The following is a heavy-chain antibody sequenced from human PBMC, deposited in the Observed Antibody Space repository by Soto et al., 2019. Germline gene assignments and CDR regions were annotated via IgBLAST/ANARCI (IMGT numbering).Heavy chain of an antibody. CDR2: IKQDGSEK. Sequence: SLRLSCAASGFTFSSYWMSWVRQAPGKGLEWVANIKQDGSEKYYVDSVKGRFTISRDNAKNSLYLQMNSLRAEDTAVYYCASGHHYGNWFDPWGQGTLVTVSS. CDR1: GFTFSSYW. V-gene: IGHV3-7*01. J-gene: IGHJ5*02. D-gene: IGHD4-17*01. CDR3: ASGHHYGNWFDP.